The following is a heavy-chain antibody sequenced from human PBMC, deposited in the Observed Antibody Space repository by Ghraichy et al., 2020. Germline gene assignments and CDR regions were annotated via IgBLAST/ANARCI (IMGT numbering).Heavy chain of an antibody. J-gene: IGHJ4*02. CDR1: GFTFKSYG. V-gene: IGHV3-23*01. CDR3: AKDQYGVTDY. CDR2: ITGSGAST. Sequence: GALNISCAASGFTFKSYGMSWVRQAPGKGLEWVSGITGSGASTYNADSVEGRFYISRDNSKNTLYLQMNNLSVEDTAVYYCAKDQYGVTDYWGQGTLVTVSS. D-gene: IGHD4-17*01.